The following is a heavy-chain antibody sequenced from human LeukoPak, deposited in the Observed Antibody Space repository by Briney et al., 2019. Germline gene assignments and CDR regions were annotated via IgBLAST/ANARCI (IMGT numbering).Heavy chain of an antibody. CDR1: GFTFTTYG. V-gene: IGHV3-30*02. CDR3: ARDGFTMPFDY. Sequence: GGSLRLSCAASGFTFTTYGMYWVRQAPGTGLQWVAFTRYDGSVKYYADSVKGRFTISRDNAKNSLYLQMNSLRAEDTAVYYCARDGFTMPFDYWGQGTLVTVSS. D-gene: IGHD3-10*01. J-gene: IGHJ4*02. CDR2: TRYDGSVK.